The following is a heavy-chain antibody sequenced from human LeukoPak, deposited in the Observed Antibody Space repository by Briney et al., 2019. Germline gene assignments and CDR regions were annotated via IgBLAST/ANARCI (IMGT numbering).Heavy chain of an antibody. J-gene: IGHJ3*02. CDR3: ARRLDIVVSIAFDI. Sequence: GGSLRLSCAASGFTFSSYGMSWVRQAPGKGLEWVSAISGSGGSTYYADSVKGRFTISRDNSKNTLYLQMNSLRAEDTAVYYCARRLDIVVSIAFDIWGQGTMVTVSS. CDR2: ISGSGGST. D-gene: IGHD5-12*01. CDR1: GFTFSSYG. V-gene: IGHV3-23*01.